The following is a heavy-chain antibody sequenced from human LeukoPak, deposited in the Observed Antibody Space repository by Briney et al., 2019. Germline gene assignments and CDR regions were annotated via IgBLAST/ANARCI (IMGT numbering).Heavy chain of an antibody. J-gene: IGHJ4*02. Sequence: GESLQISCQGSRYSFTSYWIGWVRQMPGKGLEWMGIIYPGDSDTRYSPSFQGQVTISVDKSISTAYLQWNSLKASDTAMYYCARFVGACSGGSCYSDYWGQGTLVTVSS. V-gene: IGHV5-51*01. CDR3: ARFVGACSGGSCYSDY. D-gene: IGHD2-15*01. CDR1: RYSFTSYW. CDR2: IYPGDSDT.